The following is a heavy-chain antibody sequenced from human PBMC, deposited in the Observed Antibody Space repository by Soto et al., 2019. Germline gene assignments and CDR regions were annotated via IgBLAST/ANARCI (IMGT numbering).Heavy chain of an antibody. CDR2: IYYSGST. CDR3: ARATIDNWFDP. Sequence: SSETLSLTCTVSGGSISSGGHYWSWIRQHPGKGLEWIGYIYYSGSTYYNPSLKSRVTISVDTSKNQFSLKLSSVTAADTAIYYCARATIDNWFDPWGQGTLVTVSS. CDR1: GGSISSGGHY. V-gene: IGHV4-31*03. J-gene: IGHJ5*02.